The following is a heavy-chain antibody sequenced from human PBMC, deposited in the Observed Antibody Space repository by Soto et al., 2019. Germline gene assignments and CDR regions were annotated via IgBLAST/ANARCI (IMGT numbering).Heavy chain of an antibody. V-gene: IGHV1-69*04. D-gene: IGHD1-26*01. CDR3: ARAVGATGPFDY. CDR2: IIPILGIA. J-gene: IGHJ4*02. CDR1: GGSIKSKS. Sequence: PVKVSSKASGGSIKSKSISWVRQAPGQGLEWMGRIIPILGIANYAQKFQGRVTITADKSTSTAYMELSSLRSEDTAVYYCARAVGATGPFDYWGQGTLVTVSS.